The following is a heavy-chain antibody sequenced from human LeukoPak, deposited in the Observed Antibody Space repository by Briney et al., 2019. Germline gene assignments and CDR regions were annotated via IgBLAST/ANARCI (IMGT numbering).Heavy chain of an antibody. CDR1: GITVSDNY. Sequence: GGSLRLSCAASGITVSDNYMAWVRQAPGKGLEWVSVIYSGGTTYYADTVKGRFTISRHSSKNTVYLQMNSLRVEDTAIYYCARDARGNLDYWGQGTLVTVSS. D-gene: IGHD4-23*01. CDR2: IYSGGTT. J-gene: IGHJ4*02. V-gene: IGHV3-53*04. CDR3: ARDARGNLDY.